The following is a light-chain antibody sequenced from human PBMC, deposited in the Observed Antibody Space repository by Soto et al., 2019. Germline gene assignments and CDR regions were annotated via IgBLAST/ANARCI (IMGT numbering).Light chain of an antibody. CDR1: SSDIGDYNF. V-gene: IGLV2-8*01. CDR2: EVK. CDR3: SSYAGNNNFV. Sequence: QSVLTQPPSASGSPGQSVTVSCTGSSSDIGDYNFVSWYQQHPGKAPKLIIYEVKKRPSGIPDRFSASKSGNTASLTVSGLQAEDEADYYCSSYAGNNNFVFGSGTKVTVL. J-gene: IGLJ1*01.